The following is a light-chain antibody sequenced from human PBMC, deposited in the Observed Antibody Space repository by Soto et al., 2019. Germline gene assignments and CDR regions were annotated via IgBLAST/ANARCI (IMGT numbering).Light chain of an antibody. Sequence: DIQMTQSPSTLSASVGDRVTITCRASQSISSWLAWYQQKPGKAPKLLIYDASSLESGVPSRVSGSGSGTEFTLTISSLQPDDFATYYCQQYNSYSRFGQGTKVEIK. J-gene: IGKJ1*01. CDR3: QQYNSYSR. CDR1: QSISSW. CDR2: DAS. V-gene: IGKV1-5*01.